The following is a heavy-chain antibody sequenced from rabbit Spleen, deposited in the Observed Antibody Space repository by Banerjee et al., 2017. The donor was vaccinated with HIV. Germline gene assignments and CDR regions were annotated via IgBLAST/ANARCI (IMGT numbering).Heavy chain of an antibody. Sequence: QSLEESGGDLVKPGASLTLTCTASGVSFSASSYMCWVRQAPGKGLEWIACIAGSSSGFTYSATWAKGRFTCSKTSSTTVTLQMTSLTVADTATYFCARDASSSGYYRDTRLDLWGQGTLVTVS. CDR3: ARDASSSGYYRDTRLDL. D-gene: IGHD1-1*01. CDR2: IAGSSSGFT. J-gene: IGHJ3*01. V-gene: IGHV1S40*01. CDR1: GVSFSASSY.